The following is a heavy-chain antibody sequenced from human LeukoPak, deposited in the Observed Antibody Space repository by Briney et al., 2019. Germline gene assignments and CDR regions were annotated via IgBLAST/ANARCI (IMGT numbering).Heavy chain of an antibody. V-gene: IGHV3-30*02. J-gene: IGHJ4*02. CDR1: GFAFSSYG. CDR3: ANALDSWELIFDY. D-gene: IGHD1-26*01. CDR2: IRYDGSNK. Sequence: PGGSLRLSCAASGFAFSSYGMHWVRQAPGKGLEWVAFIRYDGSNKYYPDSVKGRFTISRDNSKNTLYLQMNSLRAEDTAVYYCANALDSWELIFDYWVQGTLVTVSS.